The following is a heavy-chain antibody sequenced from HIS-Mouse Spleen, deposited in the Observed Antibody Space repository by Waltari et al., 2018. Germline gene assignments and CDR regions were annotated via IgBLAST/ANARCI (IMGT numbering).Heavy chain of an antibody. J-gene: IGHJ3*02. Sequence: QLQLQESGPGLVKPSETLSLTCTVSGGSISSRSYYWGWIRQPPGKGLEWIGSIYYSGSTYYNPSLKSRVTISVDTSKNQFSLKLSSVTAADTAVYYCARQLTGDAFDIWGQGTMVTVSS. CDR3: ARQLTGDAFDI. CDR1: GGSISSRSYY. D-gene: IGHD7-27*01. CDR2: IYYSGST. V-gene: IGHV4-39*07.